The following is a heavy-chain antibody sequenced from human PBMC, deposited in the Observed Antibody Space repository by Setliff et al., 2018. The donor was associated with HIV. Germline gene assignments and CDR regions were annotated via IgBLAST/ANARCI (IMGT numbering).Heavy chain of an antibody. D-gene: IGHD1-1*01. CDR2: ISPHNGDK. J-gene: IGHJ4*02. V-gene: IGHV1-2*02. Sequence: ASVKVSCKASGYTFTDFFIHWVRQAPGQGLEWMGWISPHNGDKNILQRFRGRVTMTTDTSFSTAYMELSGLRSDDTAMYYCARQLSNSFDYWGQGALVTVSS. CDR1: GYTFTDFF. CDR3: ARQLSNSFDY.